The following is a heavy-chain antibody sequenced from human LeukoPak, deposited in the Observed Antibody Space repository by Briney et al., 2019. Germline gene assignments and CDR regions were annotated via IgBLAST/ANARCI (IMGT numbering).Heavy chain of an antibody. CDR2: IYNSGST. D-gene: IGHD6-19*01. CDR1: GGSISSGDYY. J-gene: IGHJ4*02. Sequence: SETLSLTCTVSGGSISSGDYYWSWIRQPPGKGLEWIGYIYNSGSTYYNPSLKSRVTISVDTSENQFSLKLSSVTAADTAVYYCARAAEEYSSGWRGGSFDYWGQGTLVTVSS. CDR3: ARAAEEYSSGWRGGSFDY. V-gene: IGHV4-30-4*01.